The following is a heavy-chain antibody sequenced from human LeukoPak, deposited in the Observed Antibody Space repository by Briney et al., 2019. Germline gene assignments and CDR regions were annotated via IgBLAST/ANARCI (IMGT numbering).Heavy chain of an antibody. CDR2: ISGSGGST. V-gene: IGHV3-23*01. D-gene: IGHD6-19*01. CDR3: ANAGYSSGWYVGYYFDY. CDR1: GFTFSSYA. Sequence: PGGSLRLSCAASGFTFSSYAMSWVRQAPGKGLELVSAISGSGGSTYYADSVKGRFTISRDNSKNTLYLQMNSLRAEDTAVYYCANAGYSSGWYVGYYFDYWGQGTLVTVSS. J-gene: IGHJ4*02.